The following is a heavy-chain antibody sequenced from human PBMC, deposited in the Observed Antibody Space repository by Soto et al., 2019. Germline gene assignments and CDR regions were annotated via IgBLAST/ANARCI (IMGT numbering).Heavy chain of an antibody. CDR3: ARHPYDVQLERHAQPAVSSPRGDYYYMDV. CDR2: IYYSGST. D-gene: IGHD1-1*01. CDR1: GGSISSYY. J-gene: IGHJ6*03. V-gene: IGHV4-59*08. Sequence: QVQLQESGPGLVKPSETLSLTCTVSGGSISSYYWSWIRQPPGKGLEWIGYIYYSGSTNYNPSLKSRVTISVDTSKNQFSLKLSSVTAADTAVYYCARHPYDVQLERHAQPAVSSPRGDYYYMDVWGKGTTVTVSS.